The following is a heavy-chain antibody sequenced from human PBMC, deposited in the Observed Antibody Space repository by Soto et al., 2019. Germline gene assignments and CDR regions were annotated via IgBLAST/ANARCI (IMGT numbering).Heavy chain of an antibody. CDR2: IYYSGST. CDR3: ARTSPDYSNYDYYMDV. Sequence: QVQLQESGPGLVKPSDTLSLTCAVSGYSISSSNWWGWIRQPPGKGLEWIGYIYYSGSTYYNPSLKSRVTMSLDTSKNQFSLKLRSVTAVDTAVYYCARTSPDYSNYDYYMDVWGKGPTVTVSS. CDR1: GYSISSSNW. D-gene: IGHD4-4*01. V-gene: IGHV4-28*01. J-gene: IGHJ6*03.